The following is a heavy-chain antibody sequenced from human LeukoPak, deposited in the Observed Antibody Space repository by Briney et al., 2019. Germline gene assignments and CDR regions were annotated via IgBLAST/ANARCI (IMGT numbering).Heavy chain of an antibody. CDR2: IIPILGIA. V-gene: IGHV1-69*04. J-gene: IGHJ5*02. Sequence: ASVKVSCKASGGTFSSYAISWVRQAPGQGLEWMGRIIPILGIANYAQKFQGRVTITADKSTSTAYMELSSLRSEDTAVYYCARDRGYGDYLNWFDPWGQGTLVTASS. CDR1: GGTFSSYA. D-gene: IGHD4-17*01. CDR3: ARDRGYGDYLNWFDP.